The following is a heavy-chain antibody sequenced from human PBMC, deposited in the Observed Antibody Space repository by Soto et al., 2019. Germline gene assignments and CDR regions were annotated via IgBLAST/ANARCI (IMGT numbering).Heavy chain of an antibody. CDR3: AKEDYNSLGVDA. J-gene: IGHJ6*02. CDR2: ISGSGGNT. D-gene: IGHD1-1*01. Sequence: GGSLRLSCAASGFTFSSYAMSWVRQAPGKGLQWVSSISGSGGNTYYTDSVKGRFAISRDNSKNTLYLQMSSLRADDTAIYYCAKEDYNSLGVDAWGQGTTVTVSS. CDR1: GFTFSSYA. V-gene: IGHV3-23*01.